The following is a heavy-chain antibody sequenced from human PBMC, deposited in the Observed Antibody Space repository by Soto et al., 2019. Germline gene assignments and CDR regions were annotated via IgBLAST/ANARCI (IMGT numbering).Heavy chain of an antibody. CDR3: AKDREGYSSGWYFDY. Sequence: GGSLSLSCAASGFTFISYAMHWVRQAPGKGLEWVAVISYDGSNKYYADSVKGRFTISRDNSKNTLYLQMNSLRAEDTAVYYCAKDREGYSSGWYFDYWGQGTLVTVSS. J-gene: IGHJ4*01. CDR2: ISYDGSNK. D-gene: IGHD6-19*01. V-gene: IGHV3-30-3*01. CDR1: GFTFISYA.